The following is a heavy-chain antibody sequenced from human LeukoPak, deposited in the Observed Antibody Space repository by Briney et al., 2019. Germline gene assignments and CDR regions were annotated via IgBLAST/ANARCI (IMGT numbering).Heavy chain of an antibody. V-gene: IGHV4-61*01. J-gene: IGHJ4*02. CDR1: GXSVSSGSYY. CDR2: IYYSGST. D-gene: IGHD7-27*01. CDR3: ARDGEAGFDY. Sequence: SETLSLTCTVSGXSVSSGSYYWSWIRQPPGKGLEWIGYIYYSGSTNYNPSLKSRVTISVDTSKNQFSLKLSSVTAADTAVYYCARDGEAGFDYWGQGTLVTVSS.